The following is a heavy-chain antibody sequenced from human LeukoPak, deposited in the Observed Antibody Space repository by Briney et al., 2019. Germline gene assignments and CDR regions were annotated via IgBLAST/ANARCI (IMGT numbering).Heavy chain of an antibody. CDR1: GGSFSGYY. CDR2: INHSGST. J-gene: IGHJ4*02. D-gene: IGHD3-22*01. V-gene: IGHV4-34*01. CDR3: ASLLYYYDSSGYYYFDY. Sequence: SETLSLTCAVYGGSFSGYYWSWIRQPPGKGLEWIGEINHSGSTNYNPSLKSRVTISVDKSKNQFSLKLSSVTAADTAVYYCASLLYYYDSSGYYYFDYWGQGTLVTVSS.